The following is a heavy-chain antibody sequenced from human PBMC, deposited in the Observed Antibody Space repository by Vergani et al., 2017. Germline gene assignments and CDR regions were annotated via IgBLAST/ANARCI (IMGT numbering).Heavy chain of an antibody. V-gene: IGHV3-7*01. J-gene: IGHJ6*03. CDR3: ASLGRAAAGNYYYYYMDV. Sequence: EVQLVESGGGLVQPGGSLRLSCAASGFTFSSYWMSWVRQAPWKGLEWVANIKQDGSEKYYVDSVKGRFTISRDNAKNSLYLQMNSLRAEDTAVYYCASLGRAAAGNYYYYYMDVWGKGTTVTVSS. D-gene: IGHD6-13*01. CDR1: GFTFSSYW. CDR2: IKQDGSEK.